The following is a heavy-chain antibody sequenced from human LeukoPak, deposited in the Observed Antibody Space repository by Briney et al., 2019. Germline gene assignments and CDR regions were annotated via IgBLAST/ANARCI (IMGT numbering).Heavy chain of an antibody. CDR3: ARDRGYSGYGGAFDI. Sequence: GGSLRLSCAASGFTFSSYAMSWVRQAPGKGLEWVSAISGSGGSTYYADSVKGRFTISRDNSKNTLYLQMNSLRAEDTAVYYCARDRGYSGYGGAFDIWGQGTMVTVSS. D-gene: IGHD5-12*01. J-gene: IGHJ3*02. CDR2: ISGSGGST. CDR1: GFTFSSYA. V-gene: IGHV3-23*01.